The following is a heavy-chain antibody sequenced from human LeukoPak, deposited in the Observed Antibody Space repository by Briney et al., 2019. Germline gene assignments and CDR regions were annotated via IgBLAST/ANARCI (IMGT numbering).Heavy chain of an antibody. V-gene: IGHV1-46*01. CDR3: ARRAQVERRHSQFDY. CDR1: GYTFTGYY. D-gene: IGHD1-1*01. J-gene: IGHJ4*02. Sequence: ASVKVSFKASGYTFTGYYIHWVRQAPGQGLEWMGMINPSGGSTGYAQKFQGRVTMTRDMSTSTVYMELSSLRSEDTAVFYCARRAQVERRHSQFDYWGQGTLVTVSS. CDR2: INPSGGST.